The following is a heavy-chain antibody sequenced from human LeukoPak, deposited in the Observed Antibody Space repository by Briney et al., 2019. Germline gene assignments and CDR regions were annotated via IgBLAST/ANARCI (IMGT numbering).Heavy chain of an antibody. CDR1: GYEFATYW. D-gene: IGHD3-9*01. J-gene: IGHJ4*02. CDR3: ARQADYNILTGYYKGHLDY. Sequence: GESLKISCKTSGYEFATYWIAWVRQMPGKGLEWMGIIYPGDSDIRYSPSFQGQVTISADESIMTAYLHWSSLKASDTAMYYCARQADYNILTGYYKGHLDYWGQGTLVTVSS. V-gene: IGHV5-51*01. CDR2: IYPGDSDI.